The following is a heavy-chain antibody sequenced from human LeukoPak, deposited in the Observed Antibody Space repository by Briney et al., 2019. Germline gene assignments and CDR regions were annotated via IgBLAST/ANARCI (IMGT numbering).Heavy chain of an antibody. CDR2: INPNSGGT. V-gene: IGHV1-2*02. CDR3: ARGNPTRYCSGGSCYSSGY. Sequence: VASVKVSCKASGYTFTGYYMHWVRQAPGQGLEWMGWINPNSGGTNYAQKFQGRVTMTRDTSISTAYMELSRLRSDDTAVYYCARGNPTRYCSGGSCYSSGYWGQGTLVTVSS. J-gene: IGHJ4*02. D-gene: IGHD2-15*01. CDR1: GYTFTGYY.